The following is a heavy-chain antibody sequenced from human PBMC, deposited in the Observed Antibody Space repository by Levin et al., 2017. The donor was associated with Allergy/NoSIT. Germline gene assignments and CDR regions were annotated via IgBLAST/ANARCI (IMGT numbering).Heavy chain of an antibody. J-gene: IGHJ4*02. CDR3: ARDDWANPRIQLGY. V-gene: IGHV3-30-3*01. CDR2: ISHDGSNK. Sequence: LTGGSLRLSCAASGFTFSYYAIHWVRQAPGKGLDWVAVISHDGSNKYYADSVKGRFTISRDNSKNTLYLQMNSLRPEDTAVYYCARDDWANPRIQLGYWGQGSLVTVSS. D-gene: IGHD5-24*01. CDR1: GFTFSYYA.